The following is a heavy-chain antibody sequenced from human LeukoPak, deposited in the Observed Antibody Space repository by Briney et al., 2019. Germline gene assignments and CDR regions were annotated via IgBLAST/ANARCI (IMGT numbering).Heavy chain of an antibody. CDR3: ARTHCSSTSCYSKGGGD. V-gene: IGHV3-21*01. D-gene: IGHD2-2*01. Sequence: GGSLRLSCAASGFTFSSYSMNWVRQAPGKGLEWVSSISSSSSYIYYADSVKGRFTISRDNAKNSLYLQMNSLRAEDTAVYYCARTHCSSTSCYSKGGGDWGQGTLVTVSS. CDR2: ISSSSSYI. CDR1: GFTFSSYS. J-gene: IGHJ4*02.